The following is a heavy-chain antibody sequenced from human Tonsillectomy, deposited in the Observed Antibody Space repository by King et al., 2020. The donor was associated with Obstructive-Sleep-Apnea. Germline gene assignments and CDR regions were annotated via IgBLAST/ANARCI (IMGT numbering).Heavy chain of an antibody. J-gene: IGHJ4*02. D-gene: IGHD3-10*01. V-gene: IGHV4-59*08. Sequence: QLQESGPGLVKPSETLSLTCTVSGDSISSYYWSWIRQPPGKGLEWVGYIYYSGNTNYNPSLKSRVTISVDTSKNQFSLKLTSVTAADTAVYYCARARRGSGTYYDYWGQGTLVTVSS. CDR2: IYYSGNT. CDR3: ARARRGSGTYYDY. CDR1: GDSISSYY.